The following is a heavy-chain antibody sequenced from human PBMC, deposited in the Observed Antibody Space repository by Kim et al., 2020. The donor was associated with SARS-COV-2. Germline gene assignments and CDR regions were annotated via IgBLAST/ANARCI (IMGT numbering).Heavy chain of an antibody. V-gene: IGHV3-48*02. CDR3: CRGSLFDY. Sequence: SSHIYYADAVKGRFTISRDNAKNSLYLQMNSLRDEDTAVYYCCRGSLFDYWGQGTLVTVSS. CDR2: SSHI. D-gene: IGHD5-12*01. J-gene: IGHJ4*02.